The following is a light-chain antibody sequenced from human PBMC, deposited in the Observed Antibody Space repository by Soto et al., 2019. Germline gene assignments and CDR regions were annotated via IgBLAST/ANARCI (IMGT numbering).Light chain of an antibody. J-gene: IGKJ5*01. CDR2: GAS. CDR1: QSVSNNY. CDR3: QQYASSPT. Sequence: EIVLSQSPGTVSLSPGERATLSCRASQSVSNNYLAWYQQKPGQAPRLLIYGASTRATGIPARFSGSGSGTDFTLTISRLEPEDFAVYYCQQYASSPTFGQGTRLEIK. V-gene: IGKV3-20*01.